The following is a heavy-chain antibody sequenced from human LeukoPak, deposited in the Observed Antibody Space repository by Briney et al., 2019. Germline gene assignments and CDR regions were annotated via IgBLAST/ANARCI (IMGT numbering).Heavy chain of an antibody. D-gene: IGHD5-18*01. J-gene: IGHJ4*02. CDR1: GFTFSDDY. CDR3: ARITWIQNRYYFDY. V-gene: IGHV3-11*01. Sequence: GGSLRLSCAASGFTFSDDYMSWIRQAPGKGLEWVSYISSSGSTIYYADSVKGRFTISRDNAKNSLYLQMNSLRAEDTAVYYCARITWIQNRYYFDYWGQGTLVTVSS. CDR2: ISSSGSTI.